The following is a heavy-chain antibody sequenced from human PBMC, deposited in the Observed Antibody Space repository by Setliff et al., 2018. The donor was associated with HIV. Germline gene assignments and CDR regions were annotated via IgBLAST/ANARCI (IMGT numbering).Heavy chain of an antibody. D-gene: IGHD3-10*01. Sequence: GESLKISCKGSGYTFTNYWIGWVRQMPGKGLEWMGIIYPGDSDTRYSPSFQGQVTLSVDKSISTAYLQWGSLKASDTAMYYCVRHVSSSAVFDPWGQGTLVTVSS. CDR3: VRHVSSSAVFDP. J-gene: IGHJ5*02. CDR2: IYPGDSDT. V-gene: IGHV5-51*01. CDR1: GYTFTNYW.